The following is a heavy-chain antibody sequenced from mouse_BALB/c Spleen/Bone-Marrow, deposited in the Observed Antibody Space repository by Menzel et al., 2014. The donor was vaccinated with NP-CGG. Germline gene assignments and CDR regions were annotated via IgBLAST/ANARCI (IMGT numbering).Heavy chain of an antibody. Sequence: EVHLVESGGGLVQPGGSRKLSCAASGFTFSSFGMHWVRQAPEKGLEWVAYISSGSSTIYYADTVKGRFNISRDNPKNTLFLQMASLRSGDTAMYYCARDVPLYDVGYFDYWGQGTTLTVSS. CDR1: GFTFSSFG. D-gene: IGHD2-14*01. J-gene: IGHJ2*01. CDR3: ARDVPLYDVGYFDY. CDR2: ISSGSSTI. V-gene: IGHV5-17*02.